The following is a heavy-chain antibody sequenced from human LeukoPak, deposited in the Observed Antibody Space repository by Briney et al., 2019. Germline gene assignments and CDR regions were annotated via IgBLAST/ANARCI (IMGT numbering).Heavy chain of an antibody. CDR2: INQAGSEK. CDR1: GFTFSRYW. D-gene: IGHD3-10*01. Sequence: GGSLRLSCAASGFTFSRYWMSWVRQAPGKGLEWVADINQAGSEKFYVDSVKGRFTISRDNAKISLYLQMNSLRAEDTAVYYCARVTPGGVGSFDYWGQGTLVIVSS. V-gene: IGHV3-7*01. CDR3: ARVTPGGVGSFDY. J-gene: IGHJ4*02.